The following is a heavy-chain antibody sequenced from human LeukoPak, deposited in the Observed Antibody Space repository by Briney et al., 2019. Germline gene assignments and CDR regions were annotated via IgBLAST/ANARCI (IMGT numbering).Heavy chain of an antibody. CDR2: ISAYNGNT. V-gene: IGHV1-18*01. CDR1: GYTFTSYG. Sequence: GDSVKVSCKASGYTFTSYGISWVRQAPGQGLEWMGWISAYNGNTNYAQKLQGRVTMTTDTSTSTAYMELRSLRSDDTAVYYCARRITMIVVAYYYYGMDVWGQGTTVTVSS. J-gene: IGHJ6*02. CDR3: ARRITMIVVAYYYYGMDV. D-gene: IGHD3-22*01.